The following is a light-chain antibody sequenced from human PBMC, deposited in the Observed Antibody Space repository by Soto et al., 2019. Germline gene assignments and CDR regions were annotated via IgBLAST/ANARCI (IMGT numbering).Light chain of an antibody. CDR2: DAS. V-gene: IGKV1-5*01. Sequence: DIQMTQSPSTLSASVGDRVTITCRASQSIARWVAWYQQKPGQAPKLLIYDASTLESGVPSRFRGSGSGTEFTLTIISLQPDDFATYYCQQYNSYWTFGPGTKVEIK. CDR3: QQYNSYWT. J-gene: IGKJ1*01. CDR1: QSIARW.